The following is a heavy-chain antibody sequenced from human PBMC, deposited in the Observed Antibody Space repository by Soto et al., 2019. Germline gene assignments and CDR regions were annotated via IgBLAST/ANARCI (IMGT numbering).Heavy chain of an antibody. J-gene: IGHJ6*03. CDR3: ARSEKKHQNYDILTVYYYYYMDV. D-gene: IGHD3-9*01. V-gene: IGHV3-11*01. CDR1: GFTFSDYY. Sequence: GGSLRLSCAASGFTFSDYYMSWIRQAPGKGLEWVSYISSSGSTIYYADSVKGRFTISRDNAKNSLYLQMNSLRAEDTAVYYCARSEKKHQNYDILTVYYYYYMDVWGKGTTVTVSS. CDR2: ISSSGSTI.